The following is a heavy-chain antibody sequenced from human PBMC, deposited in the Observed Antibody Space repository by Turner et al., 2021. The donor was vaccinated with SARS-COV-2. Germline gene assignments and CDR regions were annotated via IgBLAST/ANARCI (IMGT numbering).Heavy chain of an antibody. CDR2: IWYDGSNR. J-gene: IGHJ4*02. V-gene: IGHV3-33*01. CDR3: ARPIPSYSSGWYGCYFDY. CDR1: GSTFSSYG. Sequence: QVQLVESGGGVAQPGRSLGLSWPASGSTFSSYGMPWVRQAPGKGLEWVAFIWYDGSNRYYADSVKGRFTISRDNSKNTLSLQMNSLRAEDTAVYYCARPIPSYSSGWYGCYFDYWGQGTLVTVSS. D-gene: IGHD6-19*01.